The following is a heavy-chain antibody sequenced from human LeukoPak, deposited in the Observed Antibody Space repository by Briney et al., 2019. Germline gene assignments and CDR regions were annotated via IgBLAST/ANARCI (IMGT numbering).Heavy chain of an antibody. V-gene: IGHV4-30-2*01. J-gene: IGHJ2*01. Sequence: MPSETLSLTCAVSGGSISSGGYSWSWIRQPPGKGLEWIGYIYHSGSTYYNPSLKSRVTISVDRSKSQFSLKLSSVTAADTAVYYCARAPGRAGYFDLWGRGTLVTVSS. CDR1: GGSISSGGYS. CDR3: ARAPGRAGYFDL. CDR2: IYHSGST. D-gene: IGHD3-10*01.